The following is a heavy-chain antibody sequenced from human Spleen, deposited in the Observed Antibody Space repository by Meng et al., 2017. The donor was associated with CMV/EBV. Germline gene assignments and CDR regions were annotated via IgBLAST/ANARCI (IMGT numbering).Heavy chain of an antibody. J-gene: IGHJ6*02. D-gene: IGHD2-8*01. Sequence: GGSLRLSCAASGFIFRSYGIHWVRQAPGKGLEWVAFIRFDGSSKQYADSVRGRFTVSRDNSKNTLYVQMSSLRTEDTALYYCVKDGEDCTNGVCSEYYHYYGMDVWGQGTTVTVSS. V-gene: IGHV3-30*02. CDR1: GFIFRSYG. CDR2: IRFDGSSK. CDR3: VKDGEDCTNGVCSEYYHYYGMDV.